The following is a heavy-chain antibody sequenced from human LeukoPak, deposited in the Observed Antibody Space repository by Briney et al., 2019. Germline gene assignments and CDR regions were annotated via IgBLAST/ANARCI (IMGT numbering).Heavy chain of an antibody. J-gene: IGHJ4*02. Sequence: SVKVSCKASGGTFSSYALSWVRQAPGHGPEWMGGIIPIFGTPHYAQMFQGRVTITTDESTSTAYMELSSLRSEDTAVYYCARSPPSTELLHYFDYWGQGTLVTVSS. CDR3: ARSPPSTELLHYFDY. CDR2: IIPIFGTP. V-gene: IGHV1-69*05. D-gene: IGHD2-15*01. CDR1: GGTFSSYA.